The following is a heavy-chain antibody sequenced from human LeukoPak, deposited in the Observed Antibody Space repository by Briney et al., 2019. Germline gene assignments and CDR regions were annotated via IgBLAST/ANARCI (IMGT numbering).Heavy chain of an antibody. Sequence: PGGSLRLSCAASGFTFSSYAMHWVRQAPGKGLEYVSAISSNGGSTYYANSVKGRFTISRDNSKDTLYLRMGSLRAEDMAVYYCARAGEYYDFWSGFYYWGQGTLVTVSS. CDR3: ARAGEYYDFWSGFYY. D-gene: IGHD3-3*01. J-gene: IGHJ4*02. CDR2: ISSNGGST. V-gene: IGHV3-64*01. CDR1: GFTFSSYA.